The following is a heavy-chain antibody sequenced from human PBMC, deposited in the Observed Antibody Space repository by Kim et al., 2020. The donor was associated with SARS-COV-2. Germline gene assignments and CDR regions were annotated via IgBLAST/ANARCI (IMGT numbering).Heavy chain of an antibody. D-gene: IGHD1-26*01. CDR2: INAGNGNT. CDR3: ARESPWDLAFDY. CDR1: GYTFTSYA. V-gene: IGHV1-3*01. J-gene: IGHJ4*02. Sequence: ASVKVSCKASGYTFTSYAMHWVRQAPGQRLEWMGWINAGNGNTKYSQKFQGRVTITRDTSASTAYMELSSLRSEDTAVYYCARESPWDLAFDYWGQGTLVTVSS.